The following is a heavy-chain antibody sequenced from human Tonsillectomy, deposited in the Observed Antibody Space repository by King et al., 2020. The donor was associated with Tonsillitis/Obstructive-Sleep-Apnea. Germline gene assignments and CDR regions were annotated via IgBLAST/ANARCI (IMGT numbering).Heavy chain of an antibody. Sequence: LQLQESGPGLVKPSETLSLTCTVSGGSISSTNYYWGWIRQPPGKGLEWIGNIYYSGSTYYNPSLKTRVTISVDTSKNQFSLKLSSVTAADTAVYYCARHPSYFDILSGYRGSFDPWGQGTLVTVSS. CDR1: GGSISSTNYY. V-gene: IGHV4-39*01. J-gene: IGHJ5*02. D-gene: IGHD3-9*01. CDR3: ARHPSYFDILSGYRGSFDP. CDR2: IYYSGST.